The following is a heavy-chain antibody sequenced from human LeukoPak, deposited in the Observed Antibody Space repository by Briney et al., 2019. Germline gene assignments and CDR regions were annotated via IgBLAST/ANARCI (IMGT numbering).Heavy chain of an antibody. V-gene: IGHV3-30*02. Sequence: GGSLRLSCAASGFTFSSYGMHWVRQAPGKGLEWVAFIRYDRSNKYYADSVKGRFTISRDNSKNTLYLQMNSLRAEDTAVYYCAKGAYCSSTSCYTRSAEYFQHWGQGTLVTVSS. CDR1: GFTFSSYG. D-gene: IGHD2-2*02. J-gene: IGHJ1*01. CDR3: AKGAYCSSTSCYTRSAEYFQH. CDR2: IRYDRSNK.